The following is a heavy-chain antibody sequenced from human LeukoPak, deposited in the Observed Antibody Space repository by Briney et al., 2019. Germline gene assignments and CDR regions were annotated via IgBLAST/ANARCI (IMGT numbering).Heavy chain of an antibody. J-gene: IGHJ3*01. Sequence: GGSLRLSCAASGFTFSNYWMTWVRQAPGKGLEWVASISSTGSYIYYADSVRGRFTISRDNAENSLYLQMNNLRAEDTAVFYCASPYSTSRNDAYDVWGQGTMVTVSS. D-gene: IGHD6-13*01. CDR1: GFTFSNYW. CDR2: ISSTGSYI. V-gene: IGHV3-21*01. CDR3: ASPYSTSRNDAYDV.